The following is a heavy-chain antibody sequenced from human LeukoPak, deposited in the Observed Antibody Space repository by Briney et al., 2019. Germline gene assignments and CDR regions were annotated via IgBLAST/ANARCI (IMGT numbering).Heavy chain of an antibody. J-gene: IGHJ4*02. Sequence: GASVKVSCKPSGYTFTGYYIQWVRQAPGQGLEWMGWINPNSGGTNYAPKFQGRVSMTRDTSISTAYMELSRLRSDDTAVYYCAGGEGVGYWGQGTLVTVSS. D-gene: IGHD3-16*01. V-gene: IGHV1-2*02. CDR1: GYTFTGYY. CDR2: INPNSGGT. CDR3: AGGEGVGY.